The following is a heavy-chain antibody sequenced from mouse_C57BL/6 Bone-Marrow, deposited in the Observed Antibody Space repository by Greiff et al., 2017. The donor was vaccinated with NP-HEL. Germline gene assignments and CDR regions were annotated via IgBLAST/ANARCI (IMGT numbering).Heavy chain of an antibody. Sequence: DVKLQESGPELVKPGASVKIPCKASGYTFTDYNMDWVKQSHGKSLEWIGDINPNNGGTIYNQKFKGKATLTVDKSSSTAYMELRSLTSEDTAVYYCARSPYYGSHAMDYWGQGTSVTVSS. CDR3: ARSPYYGSHAMDY. CDR1: GYTFTDYN. J-gene: IGHJ4*01. CDR2: INPNNGGT. D-gene: IGHD1-1*01. V-gene: IGHV1-18*01.